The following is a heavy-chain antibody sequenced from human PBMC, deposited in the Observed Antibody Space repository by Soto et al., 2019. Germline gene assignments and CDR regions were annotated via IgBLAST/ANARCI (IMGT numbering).Heavy chain of an antibody. CDR1: GGSISSYY. CDR3: ARAVLPATAPFDY. J-gene: IGHJ4*02. D-gene: IGHD2-2*01. CDR2: IYYSGST. Sequence: QVQLQESGPRLVKPSETLSLTCIVSGGSISSYYWSWIRQPPGKGLEWIGYIYYSGSTNYNPSLKSRVTISVDTSKTQFSLKLSSVTAAETAVYYCARAVLPATAPFDYWGQGTLVTVSS. V-gene: IGHV4-59*01.